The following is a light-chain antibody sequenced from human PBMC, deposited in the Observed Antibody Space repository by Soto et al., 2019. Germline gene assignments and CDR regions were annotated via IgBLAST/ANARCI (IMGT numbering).Light chain of an antibody. V-gene: IGLV2-23*01. J-gene: IGLJ3*02. Sequence: QSALTQPASVSGSPGQSITISCTGTSSDVGSYNLVSWYQQHPGKAPKLIIYEGIKRPSGVSIRFSGSKSGNTASLTISGLQAEDEANYYCCSYAGSSIFVFGGGTKLTVL. CDR1: SSDVGSYNL. CDR2: EGI. CDR3: CSYAGSSIFV.